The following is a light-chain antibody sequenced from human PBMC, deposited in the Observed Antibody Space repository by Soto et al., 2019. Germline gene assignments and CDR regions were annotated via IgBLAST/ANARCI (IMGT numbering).Light chain of an antibody. CDR2: VTS. Sequence: LVTQSPATLYVSPGVGATLSCRASQSVGNKLAWYQQIPGQAHSLVMFVTSTRATGIPARFSGGGSGTEFTLTFSSLQSEDFAVYYFQQYSDWPRTFGQGTKVESK. V-gene: IGKV3-15*01. CDR3: QQYSDWPRT. CDR1: QSVGNK. J-gene: IGKJ1*01.